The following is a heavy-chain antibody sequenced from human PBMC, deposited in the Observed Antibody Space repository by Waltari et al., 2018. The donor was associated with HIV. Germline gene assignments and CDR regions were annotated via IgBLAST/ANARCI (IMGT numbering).Heavy chain of an antibody. CDR2: IYPWESYL. D-gene: IGHD1-7*01. Sequence: EVQLVQSGAEVKKPGESLKMSCKGSGYRFTSYWIGWVRQMPWKGLEWMGLIYPWESYLRYSPSFQGQVTISADKSVSTAYLQWSSLKASDTAMYYCARLLSGETGTTRYFDYWGQGTLVTVSS. V-gene: IGHV5-51*01. CDR3: ARLLSGETGTTRYFDY. J-gene: IGHJ4*02. CDR1: GYRFTSYW.